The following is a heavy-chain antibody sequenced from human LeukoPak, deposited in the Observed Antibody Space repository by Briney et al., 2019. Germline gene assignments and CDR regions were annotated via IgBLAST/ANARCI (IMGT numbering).Heavy chain of an antibody. CDR2: ISASGGST. CDR3: AKDPRRNYYDSSGYLVY. J-gene: IGHJ4*02. CDR1: GFTFSIYA. V-gene: IGHV3-23*01. D-gene: IGHD3-22*01. Sequence: PGGSLRLSCAASGFTFSIYAMSWVRQAPGKGLEWVSGISASGGSTYYADSVRGRFTISRDNSKSTLYLQMNSLRAEDTAVYYCAKDPRRNYYDSSGYLVYWGQGTLVTVSS.